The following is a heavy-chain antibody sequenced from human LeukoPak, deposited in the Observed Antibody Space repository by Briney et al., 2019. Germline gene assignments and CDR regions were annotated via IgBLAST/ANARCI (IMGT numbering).Heavy chain of an antibody. Sequence: SETLSLTCTVSGGSISSYYWSWIRQPPGKGLEWIGYIYYSGSTIYNPSLKSRVTISVDTSKNQFSLKPSSVTAADTAVYYCARRRGDGYNYDYFGYWGQGTLVTVSS. D-gene: IGHD5-24*01. J-gene: IGHJ4*02. V-gene: IGHV4-59*01. CDR2: IYYSGST. CDR3: ARRRGDGYNYDYFGY. CDR1: GGSISSYY.